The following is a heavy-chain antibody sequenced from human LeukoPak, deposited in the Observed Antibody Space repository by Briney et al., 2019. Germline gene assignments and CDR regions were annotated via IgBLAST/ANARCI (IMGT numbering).Heavy chain of an antibody. J-gene: IGHJ3*02. Sequence: NPSQTLSLTCTVSGGSISSGGYYWSWIRQHPGKGLEWIGYIYYSGSTYYNPSLKSRVTISVGTSKNQFSLKLSSVTAADTAVYYCARGVTMIVVARGPVAFDIWGQGTMVTVSS. V-gene: IGHV4-31*03. CDR2: IYYSGST. D-gene: IGHD3-22*01. CDR3: ARGVTMIVVARGPVAFDI. CDR1: GGSISSGGYY.